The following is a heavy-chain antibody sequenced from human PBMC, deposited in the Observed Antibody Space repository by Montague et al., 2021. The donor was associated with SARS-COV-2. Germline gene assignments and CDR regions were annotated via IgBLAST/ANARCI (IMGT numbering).Heavy chain of an antibody. V-gene: IGHV4-4*09. CDR2: IFENGDT. CDR3: ARYYERSWDV. J-gene: IGHJ6*02. D-gene: IGHD3-16*01. CDR1: GVAISYGD. Sequence: SETLSLTCTVSGVAISYGDWSWIRQPPGKGLEWIVTIFENGDTDHSPSLKSRVTVSEDTSQNRFSLRLSSVAAADTALYYCARYYERSWDVWGQGTTVTVSS.